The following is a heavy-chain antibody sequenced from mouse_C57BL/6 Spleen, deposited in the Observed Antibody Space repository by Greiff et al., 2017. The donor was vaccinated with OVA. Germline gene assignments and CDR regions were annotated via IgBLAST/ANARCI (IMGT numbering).Heavy chain of an antibody. Sequence: SGAELVKPGASVKLSCKASGYTFTEYTIHWVKQRPGQGLEWIGWFYPGSGSITYNENFKDKATLTADKSSSTVYMELSRLTSEDSAVYFCARHEEYYSNYVSGFAYWGQGTLVTVSA. D-gene: IGHD2-5*01. CDR1: GYTFTEYT. CDR3: ARHEEYYSNYVSGFAY. CDR2: FYPGSGSI. J-gene: IGHJ3*01. V-gene: IGHV1-62-2*01.